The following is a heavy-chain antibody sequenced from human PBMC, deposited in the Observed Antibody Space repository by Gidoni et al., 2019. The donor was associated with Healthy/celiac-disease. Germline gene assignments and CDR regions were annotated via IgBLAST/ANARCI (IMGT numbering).Heavy chain of an antibody. CDR3: ARGGVVIAARGWFDP. J-gene: IGHJ5*02. CDR2: INHSGST. Sequence: HVRLQQWGAGLFKPSETLSLTCAVYGGSFSGYYWSWIRPPPGKGLEWIGEINHSGSTNYNPSLKSRVTISVDTAKNQFSLKLSSVTAADTAVYYCARGGVVIAARGWFDPWGQGTLVTVSS. V-gene: IGHV4-34*01. CDR1: GGSFSGYY. D-gene: IGHD6-6*01.